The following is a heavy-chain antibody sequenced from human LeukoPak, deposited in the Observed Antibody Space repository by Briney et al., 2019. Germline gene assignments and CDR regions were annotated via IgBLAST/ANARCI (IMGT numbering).Heavy chain of an antibody. Sequence: GGSLRLSCAASGFTFSSYAMSWARQAPGKGLEWVSAISGSGGSTYYADSVKGRFTISRDNSKNTLYLQMNSLRAEDTAVYYCAKDSSLMGYGDYDDYFDYWGQGTLVTVSS. CDR3: AKDSSLMGYGDYDDYFDY. D-gene: IGHD4-17*01. J-gene: IGHJ4*02. CDR1: GFTFSSYA. CDR2: ISGSGGST. V-gene: IGHV3-23*01.